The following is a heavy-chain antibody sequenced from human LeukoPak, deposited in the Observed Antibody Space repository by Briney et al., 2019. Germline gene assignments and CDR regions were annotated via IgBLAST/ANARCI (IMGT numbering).Heavy chain of an antibody. CDR1: GGTFSSYA. Sequence: SVKVSCKASGGTFSSYAISWVRQAPGQGLEWMGRIIPIFGIANYAQKFQGRVTITADKSTSTAYMELSSLRSEDTAVYYCARGAYYYDSSGPRRSYWSFDLWGRGTLVTVSS. V-gene: IGHV1-69*04. CDR3: ARGAYYYDSSGPRRSYWSFDL. D-gene: IGHD3-22*01. J-gene: IGHJ2*01. CDR2: IIPIFGIA.